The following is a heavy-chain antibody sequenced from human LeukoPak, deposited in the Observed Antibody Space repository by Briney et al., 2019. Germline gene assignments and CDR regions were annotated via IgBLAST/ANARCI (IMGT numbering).Heavy chain of an antibody. J-gene: IGHJ6*02. V-gene: IGHV4-34*01. CDR2: INHSGST. CDR3: ARAPYCSGGSCYHYYYYGMDV. D-gene: IGHD2-15*01. CDR1: GGSFSGYY. Sequence: SETLSLTCAVYGGSFSGYYWSWIRQPPGKGLEWIGEINHSGSTNYNPSLKSRVTISVDTSKNQFSLKLSSVTAADTAVYYCARAPYCSGGSCYHYYYYGMDVWGQGTTVTVSS.